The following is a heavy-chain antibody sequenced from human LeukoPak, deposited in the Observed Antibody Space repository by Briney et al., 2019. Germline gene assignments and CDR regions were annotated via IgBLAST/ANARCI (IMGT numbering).Heavy chain of an antibody. J-gene: IGHJ5*02. V-gene: IGHV4-34*01. CDR1: GGSFSGYY. D-gene: IGHD6-6*01. CDR2: INHSGST. Sequence: NPSETLSLTCAVYGGSFSGYYWSWIRHPPGKGLEWIGEINHSGSTNYNPSLESRVTISVDTSKNQFSLKLSSVTAADTAVYYCARARRIAAPTNWFDPWGQGTLVTVSS. CDR3: ARARRIAAPTNWFDP.